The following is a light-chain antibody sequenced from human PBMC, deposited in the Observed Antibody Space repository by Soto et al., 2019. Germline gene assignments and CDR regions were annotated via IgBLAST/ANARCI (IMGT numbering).Light chain of an antibody. CDR3: QQSYSTPRT. CDR1: QSVSSY. J-gene: IGKJ1*01. Sequence: DIPMTQSPSSLSASVGDRVTITCRASQSVSSYLNWYQQKPGKAPNLLIYAASSLQSGVPSRFSGSGSGTDFTLTISSLQPEDFVTYYCQQSYSTPRTFGQGTKVEIK. V-gene: IGKV1-39*01. CDR2: AAS.